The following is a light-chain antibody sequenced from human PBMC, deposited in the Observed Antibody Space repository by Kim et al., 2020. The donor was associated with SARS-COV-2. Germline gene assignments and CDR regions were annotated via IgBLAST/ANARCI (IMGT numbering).Light chain of an antibody. V-gene: IGLV3-9*01. CDR1: NIESKN. J-gene: IGLJ3*02. CDR2: RDT. CDR3: QVWDRSTL. Sequence: SYELTQPLSLSVALGQTARITCGGNNIESKNVHWYQQKPGQAPVLVIYRDTIRPSGIPERFSGSNSGNTATLTISRAQAGDEADYYCQVWDRSTLFDGGTQLTVL.